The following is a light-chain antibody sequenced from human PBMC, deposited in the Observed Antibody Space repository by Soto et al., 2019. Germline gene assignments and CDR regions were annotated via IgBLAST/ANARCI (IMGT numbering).Light chain of an antibody. CDR2: DAS. CDR1: QSISSW. V-gene: IGKV1-5*02. Sequence: DIQISQSPCTLSGWVGVRVSMIGRASQSISSWLAWYQQKPGKAPKLLIYDASSLESGVPSRFSGNGSGREYARSIVTLQPQDLSTDHCQHHNTDWTYGQGTKVDIK. CDR3: QHHNTDWT. J-gene: IGKJ1*01.